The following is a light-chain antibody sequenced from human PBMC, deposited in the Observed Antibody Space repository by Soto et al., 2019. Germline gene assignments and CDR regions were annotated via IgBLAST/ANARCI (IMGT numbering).Light chain of an antibody. CDR2: QDS. V-gene: IGLV3-1*01. Sequence: SYELTQPPSVSVSPGQTASITCSGDKLGDKYACWYQQKPGQSPVLVIYQDSKRPSGIPERFSGSNSGNTATLTISGTQAMDEAHYCCQAGDSSIFYVFGTATKVTVL. J-gene: IGLJ1*01. CDR3: QAGDSSIFYV. CDR1: KLGDKY.